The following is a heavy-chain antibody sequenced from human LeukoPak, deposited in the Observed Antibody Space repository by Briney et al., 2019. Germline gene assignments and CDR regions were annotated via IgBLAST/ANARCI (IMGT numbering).Heavy chain of an antibody. CDR3: AREPWYYDILTGSTGVWYFDY. CDR1: GYTFTSYG. V-gene: IGHV1-18*01. CDR2: ISAYNGNT. D-gene: IGHD3-9*01. Sequence: SVKVSCKASGYTFTSYGISWVRQAPGQGLEWMRWISAYNGNTNYAQKLQGRVTMTTDTSTSTAYMELRSLRSDDTAVYYCAREPWYYDILTGSTGVWYFDYWGQGTLVTVSS. J-gene: IGHJ4*02.